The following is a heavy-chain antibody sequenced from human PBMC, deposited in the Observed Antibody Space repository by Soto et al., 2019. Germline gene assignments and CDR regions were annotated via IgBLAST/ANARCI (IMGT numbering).Heavy chain of an antibody. CDR3: TRDIFRTITTIDY. CDR2: ISWSGGYI. J-gene: IGHJ4*02. V-gene: IGHV3-9*01. D-gene: IGHD2-21*01. CDR1: GFDFHDHA. Sequence: EVQLVESGGGLAQPGRSLRLSCAASGFDFHDHAMNWVRQAPGEGLEWVAGISWSGGYIGYADSVKGRFTISRDNAKNSLYLQMSSLRPEDTALYYCTRDIFRTITTIDYWGQGTLVTVSS.